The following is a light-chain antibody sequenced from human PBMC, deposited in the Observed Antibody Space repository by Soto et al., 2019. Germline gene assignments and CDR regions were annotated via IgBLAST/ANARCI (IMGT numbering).Light chain of an antibody. CDR1: QSISSY. CDR2: AAS. CDR3: QQSYSTPLT. Sequence: DIQMTQSPSSLSASVGDRVTITCRASQSISSYLNWYQQKPGTAPKLLIYAASSLQSVVPSRFSGSASGTDFTLAISSLQPEDFATYYCQQSYSTPLTCGGGTKVEIK. V-gene: IGKV1-39*01. J-gene: IGKJ4*02.